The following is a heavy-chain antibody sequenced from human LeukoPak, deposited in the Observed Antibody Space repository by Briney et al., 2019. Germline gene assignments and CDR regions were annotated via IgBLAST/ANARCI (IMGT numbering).Heavy chain of an antibody. J-gene: IGHJ5*02. CDR2: IYYSGST. CDR3: ARGGKVDGTNWFDP. V-gene: IGHV4-59*01. D-gene: IGHD6-19*01. CDR1: GGSISSYY. Sequence: PSETLSLTCTVSGGSISSYYWSWIRQPPGKGLEWIGYIYYSGSTNYNPSLKSRVTISVDTSKNQFSLKLSSVTAADTAVYYCARGGKVDGTNWFDPWGQGTLVTVSS.